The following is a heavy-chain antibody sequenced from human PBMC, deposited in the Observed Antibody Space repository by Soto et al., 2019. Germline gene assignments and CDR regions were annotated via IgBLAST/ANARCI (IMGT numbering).Heavy chain of an antibody. CDR2: IHYSGSI. J-gene: IGHJ6*02. V-gene: IGHV4-30-4*01. CDR1: GGSISTDHYH. CDR3: AREDDGGDRDYYGLDV. D-gene: IGHD2-21*02. Sequence: QVQLQESGPGLVRPSQTLSLTCTVSGGSISTDHYHWTWIRQTPGKGLEWIAYIHYSGSIHFNPSLQSRVSMSVDTSKNLFSLKLSSVTAADTAVYFCAREDDGGDRDYYGLDVWGQGTTVTVSS.